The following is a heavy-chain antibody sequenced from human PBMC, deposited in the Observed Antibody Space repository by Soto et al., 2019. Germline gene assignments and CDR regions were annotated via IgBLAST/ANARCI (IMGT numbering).Heavy chain of an antibody. CDR3: ARKDKSGYFNWFDP. J-gene: IGHJ5*02. CDR2: IFPSDSDT. Sequence: GESLRISCIPSGSRFTSYWIAWVRQMPGKGLERMGIIFPSDSDTRYSPSFQGQVTISADRSTSTVFLQWASLKASDTAVYFCARKDKSGYFNWFDPWGQGILVPVSS. CDR1: GSRFTSYW. D-gene: IGHD3-22*01. V-gene: IGHV5-51*01.